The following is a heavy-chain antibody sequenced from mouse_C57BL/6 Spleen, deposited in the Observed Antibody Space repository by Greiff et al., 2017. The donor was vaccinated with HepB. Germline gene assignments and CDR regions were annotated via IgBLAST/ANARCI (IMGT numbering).Heavy chain of an antibody. J-gene: IGHJ4*01. CDR2: ISYAGSN. V-gene: IGHV3-6*01. CDR1: GYSITSGYY. CDR3: EREGTYEGAADY. D-gene: IGHD2-12*01. Sequence: EVQLQESGPGLVKPSQSLSLTCSVTGYSITSGYYWNWIRQFPGYQLEWMGYISYAGSNDYNPSLKNRISITRDTPKNQFFLKLNSVTTGDTATYYLEREGTYEGAADYWGQGTSVTVSS.